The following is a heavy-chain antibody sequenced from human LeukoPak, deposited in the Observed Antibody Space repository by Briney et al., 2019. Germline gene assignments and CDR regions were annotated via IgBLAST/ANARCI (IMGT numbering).Heavy chain of an antibody. V-gene: IGHV3-7*01. CDR2: ISPDGSDK. Sequence: RPGGSLRLSCVASGFTFSTYWMNWVRQAPGKGLERVGTISPDGSDKYYVDSVKGRFTISRDNAKTSLYLQINSLRADDTALYFCARGIVVVVGASDHFDYWGQGTLITVSS. D-gene: IGHD2-15*01. CDR1: GFTFSTYW. J-gene: IGHJ4*02. CDR3: ARGIVVVVGASDHFDY.